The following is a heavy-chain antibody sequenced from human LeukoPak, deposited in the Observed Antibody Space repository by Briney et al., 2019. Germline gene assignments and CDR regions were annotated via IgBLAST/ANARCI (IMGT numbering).Heavy chain of an antibody. V-gene: IGHV3-48*03. Sequence: GGSLRLSCAASGFTFSSYEMNWVRQAPGKGLEWVSYISSSGSTIYYADSVKGRFTISRDNSKNTLYLQMNSLRAEDTAVYYCAKALYVVVVAAVLDYWGQGTLVTVSS. CDR3: AKALYVVVVAAVLDY. CDR1: GFTFSSYE. CDR2: ISSSGSTI. J-gene: IGHJ4*02. D-gene: IGHD2-15*01.